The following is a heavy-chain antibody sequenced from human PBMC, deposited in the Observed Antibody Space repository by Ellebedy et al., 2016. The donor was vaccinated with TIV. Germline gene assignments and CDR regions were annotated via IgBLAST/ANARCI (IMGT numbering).Heavy chain of an antibody. CDR1: GFPFSSYA. J-gene: IGHJ4*02. V-gene: IGHV3-23*01. CDR3: AKGWLGAGAGTDFDY. Sequence: GGSLRLXXAASGFPFSSYAMSWVRQPPGKGLEWVSSISDSGGNTYYADSVRGRFTFSRDNSKNTLYLQMHSLRAEDTAVYYCAKGWLGAGAGTDFDYWGRGTLVTVSS. D-gene: IGHD6-13*01. CDR2: ISDSGGNT.